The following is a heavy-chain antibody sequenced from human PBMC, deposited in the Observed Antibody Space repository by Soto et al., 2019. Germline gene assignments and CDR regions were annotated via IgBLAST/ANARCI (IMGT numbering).Heavy chain of an antibody. CDR3: VREKGTTCLDT. J-gene: IGHJ5*02. Sequence: QAQLVESGGGVVQPGRSLRLSCAASGLPFSASGMHWVRQAPGKGLEWVAMIWSDGSKEYYADTVKGRFTITRDNSKNMIFLQMDSLRAEDTAVYYCVREKGTTCLDTWGQGNMVTVSS. V-gene: IGHV3-33*01. D-gene: IGHD1-26*01. CDR1: GLPFSASG. CDR2: IWSDGSKE.